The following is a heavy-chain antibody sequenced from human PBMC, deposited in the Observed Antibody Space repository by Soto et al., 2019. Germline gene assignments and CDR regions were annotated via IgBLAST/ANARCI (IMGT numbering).Heavy chain of an antibody. CDR3: AREEYSYGSGACFAY. V-gene: IGHV1-69*08. CDR2: IIPILGIA. J-gene: IGHJ4*02. Sequence: QVQLVQSGAEVKKPGSSVKVSCKASGGTFSSYTISWVRQAPGQGLEWRGRIIPILGIANYAQKFQGRVTSXADKSTSTASMEPSSLRSEDTAVYYCAREEYSYGSGACFAYWGQGTLVTVSS. CDR1: GGTFSSYT. D-gene: IGHD3-10*01.